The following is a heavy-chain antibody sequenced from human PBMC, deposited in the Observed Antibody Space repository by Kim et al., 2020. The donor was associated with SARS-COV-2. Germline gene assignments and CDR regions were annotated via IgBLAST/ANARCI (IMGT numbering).Heavy chain of an antibody. D-gene: IGHD3-9*01. CDR3: ARHWPTTLLTYYDILTGYYSDYYGMDV. CDR1: GYSFTSYW. CDR2: IYPGDSDT. V-gene: IGHV5-51*01. Sequence: GESLKISCKGSGYSFTSYWIGWVRQMPGKGLEWMGIIYPGDSDTRYSPSFQGQVTISADKSINTAYLQWSSLKASDTAMYYCARHWPTTLLTYYDILTGYYSDYYGMDVWGQGTTVTVSS. J-gene: IGHJ6*02.